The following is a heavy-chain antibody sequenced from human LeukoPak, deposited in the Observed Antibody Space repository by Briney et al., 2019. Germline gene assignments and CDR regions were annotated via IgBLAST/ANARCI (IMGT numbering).Heavy chain of an antibody. D-gene: IGHD6-13*01. CDR1: GFTFSSYS. J-gene: IGHJ4*02. Sequence: GGSLRLSCAASGFTFSSYSMNWVRQAPGKGLEWVSSISSSSSYIYYADSVKGRFTISRDNAKNSLYLQMNSLRAEDTAVYYCARDRSGSSWYSYINYYPEFDYWGQGTLVTGSS. V-gene: IGHV3-21*01. CDR2: ISSSSSYI. CDR3: ARDRSGSSWYSYINYYPEFDY.